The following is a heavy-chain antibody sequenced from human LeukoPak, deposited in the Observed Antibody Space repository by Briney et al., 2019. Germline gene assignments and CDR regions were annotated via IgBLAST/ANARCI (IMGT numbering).Heavy chain of an antibody. D-gene: IGHD3-22*01. CDR2: ICYSGST. V-gene: IGHV4-39*01. Sequence: PSETLSFTCTVSGGPISISSYYWGWIRQPPGKGLEWIVRICYSGSTYYNPSLKIRVTMSVDTSKNQFSLKLSSVTAADTAVYYCARGYYYDSSGYRAGVYFDYWGQGTLVTVSS. CDR1: GGPISISSYY. CDR3: ARGYYYDSSGYRAGVYFDY. J-gene: IGHJ4*02.